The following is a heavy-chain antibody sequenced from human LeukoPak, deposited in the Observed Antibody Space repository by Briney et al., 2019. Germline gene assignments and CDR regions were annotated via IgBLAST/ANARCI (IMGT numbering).Heavy chain of an antibody. CDR1: GGSISSYY. D-gene: IGHD6-6*01. CDR3: AREEGSARPIDY. CDR2: IYYSGST. Sequence: SETLSLTCTVSGGSISSYYWSWIRQPPGKGLEWIGYIYYSGSTNYNPSLKSRVTISVDTSKNQFSLKLSSVTAAVTAVYYCAREEGSARPIDYWGQGTLVTVSS. V-gene: IGHV4-59*01. J-gene: IGHJ4*02.